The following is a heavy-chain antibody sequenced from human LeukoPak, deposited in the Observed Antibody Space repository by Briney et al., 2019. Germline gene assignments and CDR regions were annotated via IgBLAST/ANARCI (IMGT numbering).Heavy chain of an antibody. J-gene: IGHJ4*02. CDR3: TTDIGYYDFWSGYHDY. CDR1: GFTFSSYA. Sequence: GGSLRLSCAASGFTFSSYAMSWVRQAPGKGLEWVGRIKSKTDGGTTDYAAPVKGRFTISRDDSKNTLYLQMNSLKTEDTAVYYCTTDIGYYDFWSGYHDYWGQGTLVTVSS. CDR2: IKSKTDGGTT. V-gene: IGHV3-15*01. D-gene: IGHD3-3*01.